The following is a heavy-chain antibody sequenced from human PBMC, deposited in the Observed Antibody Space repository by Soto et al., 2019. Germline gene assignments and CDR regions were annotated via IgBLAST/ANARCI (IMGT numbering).Heavy chain of an antibody. J-gene: IGHJ2*01. D-gene: IGHD3-9*01. Sequence: QVQLQQWGAGPLRPLETLSLTCGVSGGSFSGYYWAWIRQSPGKGLEWIGEINDRGSINYNPSLQSRVSISFDTAKNHYSLNLRSVPAADTAVYYCARESHDILTGPPWVWYFDLWGRGTLVTVSS. CDR3: ARESHDILTGPPWVWYFDL. V-gene: IGHV4-34*01. CDR1: GGSFSGYY. CDR2: INDRGSI.